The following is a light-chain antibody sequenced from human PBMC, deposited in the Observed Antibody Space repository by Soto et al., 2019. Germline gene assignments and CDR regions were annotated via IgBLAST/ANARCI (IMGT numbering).Light chain of an antibody. Sequence: DFVMTQSPDSLAVSLGERATINCKSSQSVLYSSNNNHYLSWYQQKPGQPPKLLIYWASTRESGVPDRFSGSGSGTDFTLTISSLQAEDVAVYYCHQYINAPWTFGQGTKVEIK. CDR3: HQYINAPWT. CDR2: WAS. V-gene: IGKV4-1*01. J-gene: IGKJ1*01. CDR1: QSVLYSSNNNHY.